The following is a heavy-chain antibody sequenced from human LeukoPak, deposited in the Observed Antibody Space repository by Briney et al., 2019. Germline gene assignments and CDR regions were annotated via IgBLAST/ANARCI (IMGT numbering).Heavy chain of an antibody. CDR3: ARDMSAAAGTFDS. J-gene: IGHJ4*02. CDR2: IYSGGST. D-gene: IGHD6-13*01. CDR1: GFTVSSNY. Sequence: GGSLRLSCAASGFTVSSNYMSWVRQAPGKGLEWVSVIYSGGSTYYADSVKGRFTISRHNSKNTLYLQMNSLRAEDTAVYCCARDMSAAAGTFDSWGQGTLVTVSS. V-gene: IGHV3-53*04.